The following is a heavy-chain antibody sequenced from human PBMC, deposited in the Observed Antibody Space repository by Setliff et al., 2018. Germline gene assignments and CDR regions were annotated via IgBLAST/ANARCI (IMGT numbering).Heavy chain of an antibody. CDR3: ARDLGNWFDP. Sequence: ETLSLTCAVSGVSVNSLTWWSWVRQTPGKGLEWLSVIYNSDSRYYADSVKGRFTTSRDDSKNTLYLQVNNLRAEDTAIYYCARDLGNWFDPWGQGTLVTVSS. CDR2: IYNSDSR. V-gene: IGHV3-53*01. J-gene: IGHJ5*01. D-gene: IGHD3-16*01. CDR1: GVSVNSLT.